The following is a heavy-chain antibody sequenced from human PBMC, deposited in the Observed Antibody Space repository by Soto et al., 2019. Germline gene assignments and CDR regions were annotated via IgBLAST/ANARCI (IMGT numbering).Heavy chain of an antibody. V-gene: IGHV4-39*07. J-gene: IGHJ4*02. CDR2: AYYSEST. CDR1: GASIRSSTYQ. Sequence: SETLSLTCTVSGASIRSSTYQWGWIRQPPGRGLEWIGSAYYSESTYYNPSLKSRVTISVDTSKNQFSLKLISVTAADTAVYYCARERRNPGSSWYGTPDYYFDYWGQGTLVTVSS. CDR3: ARERRNPGSSWYGTPDYYFDY. D-gene: IGHD6-13*01.